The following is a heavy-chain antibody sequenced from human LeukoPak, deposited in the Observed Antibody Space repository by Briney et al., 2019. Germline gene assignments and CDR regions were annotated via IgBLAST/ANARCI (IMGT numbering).Heavy chain of an antibody. D-gene: IGHD6-19*01. CDR3: ARKFGYSSGWYWSKNWFDP. V-gene: IGHV4-61*02. J-gene: IGHJ5*02. CDR1: GGSISSGSYY. CDR2: IYTSGST. Sequence: SETLSLTCTVSGGSISSGSYYWSWIRQPAGKGLEWIGRIYTSGSTNYNPSLKSRVTISVDTSKNQFSLKLSSVTAADTAVYYCARKFGYSSGWYWSKNWFDPWGQGTLVTVSS.